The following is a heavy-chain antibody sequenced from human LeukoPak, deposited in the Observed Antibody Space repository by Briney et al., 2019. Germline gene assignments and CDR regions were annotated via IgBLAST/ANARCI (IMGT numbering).Heavy chain of an antibody. V-gene: IGHV3-23*01. CDR3: AKWGDYDVLTGYYVSDY. Sequence: PGASLRLSCAASGFTFSNYAMSWVRQAPGKGLEWVSAITGSGGNTYYADSVKGRFTISRDDSKNTLYLQMNSLRAEDTAVYYCAKWGDYDVLTGYYVSDYWGQGTLVTVSS. CDR2: ITGSGGNT. CDR1: GFTFSNYA. J-gene: IGHJ4*02. D-gene: IGHD3-9*01.